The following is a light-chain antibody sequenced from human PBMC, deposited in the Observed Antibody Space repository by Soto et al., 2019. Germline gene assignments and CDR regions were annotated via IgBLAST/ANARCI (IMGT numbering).Light chain of an antibody. V-gene: IGLV3-21*02. CDR2: DDS. CDR3: QVWDSSTDHRV. CDR1: DIGTKS. J-gene: IGLJ3*02. Sequence: SYELTQPPSVSVAPGQTARISCGGNDIGTKSVQWYQKKPGQAPVLVVYDDSDRPSGIPERFSGSDSGNTATLTISRVEAGDEADYYCQVWDSSTDHRVFGGGTKLTVL.